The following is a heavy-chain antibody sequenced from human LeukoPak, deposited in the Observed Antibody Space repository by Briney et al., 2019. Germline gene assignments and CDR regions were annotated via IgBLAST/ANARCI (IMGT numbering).Heavy chain of an antibody. CDR2: IYSGGNT. V-gene: IGHV3-66*01. CDR3: ARDSGYSGFALDL. Sequence: PGGSLRLSCAASGFNVSKNYMSWVRQAPGKGLEWISLIYSGGNTYYADSVKGRFSISRDNPRNSLYLQMYSLRAEDTAVYYCARDSGYSGFALDLWGQGSLVTVFS. J-gene: IGHJ5*02. D-gene: IGHD5-12*01. CDR1: GFNVSKNY.